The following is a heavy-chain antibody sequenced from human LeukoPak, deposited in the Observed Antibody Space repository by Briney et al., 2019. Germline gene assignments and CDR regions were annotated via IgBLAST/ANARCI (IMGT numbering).Heavy chain of an antibody. D-gene: IGHD2-2*01. CDR1: GGSFSGYY. V-gene: IGHV4-34*01. CDR3: ARGQLRYCSSTSCYSRPHAN. CDR2: INHSGST. J-gene: IGHJ4*02. Sequence: SETLSLTCAVYGGSFSGYYWSWIRQPPGGGLEWIGEINHSGSTNYNPSLKSRVTISVDTSKNQFSLKLSSVTAADTAVYYCARGQLRYCSSTSCYSRPHANWGQGTLVTVSS.